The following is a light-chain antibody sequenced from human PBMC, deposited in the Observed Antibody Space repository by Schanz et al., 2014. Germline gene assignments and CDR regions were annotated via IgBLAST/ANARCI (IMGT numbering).Light chain of an antibody. CDR1: TGAVTSGHY. CDR2: DAY. J-gene: IGLJ2*01. CDR3: LLSKTGVPVL. V-gene: IGLV7-46*01. Sequence: QAVVTQEPSLTVSPGGTVTLTCGSSTGAVTSGHYPYWFQQKPGQAPKTLIYDAYNRHSWTPARFSGSLLGGKAALTLSGAQPDDEADYYCLLSKTGVPVLFGGGTKLTVL.